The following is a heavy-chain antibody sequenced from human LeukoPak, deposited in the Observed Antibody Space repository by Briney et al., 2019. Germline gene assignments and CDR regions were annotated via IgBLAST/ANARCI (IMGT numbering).Heavy chain of an antibody. CDR2: ISYDGSNK. J-gene: IGHJ4*02. CDR1: GFTFSSYA. V-gene: IGHV3-30-3*01. D-gene: IGHD2-21*02. Sequence: PGGSLRLSCAASGFTFSSYAMHWVRQAPGKGLEWVAAISYDGSNKYYADSVKGRFTISRDNSKNTLYLQMNSLRAEDTAVYYCARDQIVVVTATPRALDYWGQGTLVTVSS. CDR3: ARDQIVVVTATPRALDY.